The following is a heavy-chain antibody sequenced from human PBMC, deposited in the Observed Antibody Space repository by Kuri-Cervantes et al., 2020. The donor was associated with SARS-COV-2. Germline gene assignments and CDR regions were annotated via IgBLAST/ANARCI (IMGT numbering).Heavy chain of an antibody. CDR3: AKDFPGSSAADVY. D-gene: IGHD6-13*01. J-gene: IGHJ4*02. Sequence: GESLKISCAASGFTFSSYGMHWHRQAPGKGLEWVAFIRYDGSNKYYADSVKGRFTISRDNSKNTLYLQMNSMRAEDTAVYYCAKDFPGSSAADVYWGQGTLVTVSS. CDR1: GFTFSSYG. V-gene: IGHV3-30*02. CDR2: IRYDGSNK.